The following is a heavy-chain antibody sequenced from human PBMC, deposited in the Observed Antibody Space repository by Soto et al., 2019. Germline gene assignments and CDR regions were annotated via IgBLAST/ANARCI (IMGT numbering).Heavy chain of an antibody. CDR1: GFTFSSYG. CDR3: ASSMGEGQWLVTAAFDI. J-gene: IGHJ3*02. CDR2: IWYDGSNK. D-gene: IGHD6-19*01. V-gene: IGHV3-33*01. Sequence: QVQLVESGGGVVQPGRSLRLSCAASGFTFSSYGMHWVRQAPGKGLEWVAVIWYDGSNKYYADSVKGRFTISRDNSKNTLYLQMNSLRAEDTAVYYCASSMGEGQWLVTAAFDIWGQGTMVTVSS.